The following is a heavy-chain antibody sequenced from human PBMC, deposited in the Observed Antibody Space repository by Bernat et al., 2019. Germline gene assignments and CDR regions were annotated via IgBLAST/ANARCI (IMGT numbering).Heavy chain of an antibody. CDR1: GFTFSSYV. CDR3: KVGTGY. D-gene: IGHD2-8*02. CDR2: ISYDGSNT. V-gene: IGHV3-30*03. J-gene: IGHJ4*02. Sequence: QVQLVESGGGLVQPGRSLRLSFAASGFTFSSYVMHWVRQAPGKGLEWVAVISYDGSNTYYEDSVKGRFTISRDNSKNTLYLQMNSLRAEDTAVYYCKVGTGYWGQGTLVTVSS.